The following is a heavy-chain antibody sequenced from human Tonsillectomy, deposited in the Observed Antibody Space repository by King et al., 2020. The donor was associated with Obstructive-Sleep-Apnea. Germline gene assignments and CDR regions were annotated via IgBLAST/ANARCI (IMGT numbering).Heavy chain of an antibody. D-gene: IGHD5-24*01. CDR1: GGSISSYY. CDR2: IYHTGNT. J-gene: IGHJ4*02. Sequence: VQLQESGPGLVKPSETLSLTCAVTGGSISSYYWSWIRQPPGKGLEWIGYIYHTGNTNYNPSLKSRVTLSVDTSKNQFSLKLRSVSAAATAVYYCARAMWDSFYSDRGGFTPQPGLDFWGQGTLVSVSS. CDR3: ARAMWDSFYSDRGGFTPQPGLDF. V-gene: IGHV4-59*01.